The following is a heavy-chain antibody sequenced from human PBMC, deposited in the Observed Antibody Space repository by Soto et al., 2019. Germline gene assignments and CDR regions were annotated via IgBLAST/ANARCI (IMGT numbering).Heavy chain of an antibody. Sequence: ALAWSRKTQGEGLEWVSTITDTGGDTKYADSVRGRFTMSRDNSKKTLYLQMNSLRVEDSALYYCARGSTGTHAGSPVFAFRGHGTPVPVSS. D-gene: IGHD3-10*01. CDR2: ITDTGGDT. V-gene: IGHV3-23*01. CDR1: A. J-gene: IGHJ4*01. CDR3: ARGSTGTHAGSPVFAF.